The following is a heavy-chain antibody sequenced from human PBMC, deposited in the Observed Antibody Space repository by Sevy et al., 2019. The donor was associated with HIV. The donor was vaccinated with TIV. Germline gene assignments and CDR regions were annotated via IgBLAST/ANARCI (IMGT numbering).Heavy chain of an antibody. J-gene: IGHJ6*02. CDR2: IKSKTDGGTT. Sequence: GGSLRLSCAASGFTFSNAWMSWVRQAPGKGLEWVGRIKSKTDGGTTDYAAPEKGRFTISRDDSKNTLYLQMNSLKTEDTAVYYCTTQSAYSRMDVWGQRTTVTVSS. D-gene: IGHD5-18*01. V-gene: IGHV3-15*01. CDR3: TTQSAYSRMDV. CDR1: GFTFSNAW.